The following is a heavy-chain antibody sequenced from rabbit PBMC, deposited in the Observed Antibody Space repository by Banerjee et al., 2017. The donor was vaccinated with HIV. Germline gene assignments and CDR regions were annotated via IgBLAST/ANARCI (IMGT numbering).Heavy chain of an antibody. CDR3: ARGTYVSGSGGYHNL. J-gene: IGHJ4*01. CDR1: GFDFSNSYY. Sequence: QSLEESGGGLVKPGASLTLTCKASGFDFSNSYYMCWVRQAPGMGLEWIACIRAGSSGSTYYASWVNGRFTISRSTSLNTVTLQMTGLTAADTATYFCARGTYVSGSGGYHNLWGQGTLVTVS. V-gene: IGHV1S40*01. CDR2: IRAGSSGST. D-gene: IGHD1-1*01.